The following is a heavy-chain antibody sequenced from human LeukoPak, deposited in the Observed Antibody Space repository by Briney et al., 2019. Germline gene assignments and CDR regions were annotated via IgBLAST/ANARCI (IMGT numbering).Heavy chain of an antibody. CDR2: TSTSGGSA. V-gene: IGHV3-23*01. CDR1: GLTFSNNA. J-gene: IGHJ4*02. Sequence: GGSLRLSCAASGLTFSNNAMSWVRQAPGKGLEWVSATSTSGGSAYYADSVKGRFTISRDNSRNTLYLQMDSLRADDTAVYYCARALGAAAGYFEYWGQGTLVTVSS. D-gene: IGHD6-13*01. CDR3: ARALGAAAGYFEY.